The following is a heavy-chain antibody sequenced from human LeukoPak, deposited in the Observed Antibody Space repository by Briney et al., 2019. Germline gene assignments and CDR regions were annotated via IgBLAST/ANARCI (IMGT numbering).Heavy chain of an antibody. J-gene: IGHJ4*02. CDR1: GYIFTDYY. CDR3: ARNHHGGTTVTLDY. D-gene: IGHD4-17*01. Sequence: GASVKVSCKASGYIFTDYYMHWVRQAPGQELGWMGRINPNSGGTNYAQKFQGRVTMTRDTSISTAYTELSSLRSEDTAVYYCARNHHGGTTVTLDYWGQGTLVTVSS. CDR2: INPNSGGT. V-gene: IGHV1/OR15-1*01.